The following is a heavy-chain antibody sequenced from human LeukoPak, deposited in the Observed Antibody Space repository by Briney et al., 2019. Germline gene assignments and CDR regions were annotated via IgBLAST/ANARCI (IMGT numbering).Heavy chain of an antibody. J-gene: IGHJ5*02. V-gene: IGHV3-21*01. Sequence: GGSLRLSCAASGFTFSAYTMNWVRQPPGKGLEWVSYISSSGSYIYYADSVKGRLTISRDKNSLYLQMDSLRAEDTAVYYCARDSRQWVEQLPYGWFHPWAQGPLVTVST. CDR1: GFTFSAYT. CDR3: ARDSRQWVEQLPYGWFHP. CDR2: ISSSGSYI. D-gene: IGHD1-26*01.